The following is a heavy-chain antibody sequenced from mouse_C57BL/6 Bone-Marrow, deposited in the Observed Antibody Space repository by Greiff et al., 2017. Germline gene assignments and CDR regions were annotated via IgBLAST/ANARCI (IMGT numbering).Heavy chain of an antibody. CDR1: GFNIKDDY. Sequence: VQLKESGAELVRPGASVKLSCTASGFNIKDDYMHWVKQRPEQGLEWIGWIDPENGDTEYASKFQGKATITADTSSNTAYLQLSSLTSEDTAVFYCSAYYGLDYGGQGTTLTVSA. V-gene: IGHV14-4*01. CDR3: SAYYGLDY. D-gene: IGHD2-10*01. CDR2: IDPENGDT. J-gene: IGHJ2*01.